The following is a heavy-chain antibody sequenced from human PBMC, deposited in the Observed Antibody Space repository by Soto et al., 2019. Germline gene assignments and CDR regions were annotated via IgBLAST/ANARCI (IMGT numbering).Heavy chain of an antibody. CDR1: GFTFSTYL. V-gene: IGHV3-23*01. CDR2: ISGSGCST. J-gene: IGHJ6*02. CDR3: AKDWEYSTIFEVEVHYGMDV. Sequence: PGGSLRLSCAASGFTFSTYLMSWVRQAPGKGLEWVSAISGSGCSTYYADSVKGRFTISRDNSKNTLYLQMNSLRAEDTAVYYCAKDWEYSTIFEVEVHYGMDVWGQGTTVTVSS. D-gene: IGHD3-3*01.